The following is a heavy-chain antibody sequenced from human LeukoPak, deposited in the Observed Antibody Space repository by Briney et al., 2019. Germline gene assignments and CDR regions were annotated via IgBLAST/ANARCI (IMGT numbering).Heavy chain of an antibody. D-gene: IGHD3-16*01. V-gene: IGHV3-23*01. CDR3: AKASWVSTADAVL. Sequence: GGSLTLSCVASGFTFSSYAMSWVRETPARGLEWVSSLRGNGDAFYADSVKGRFTLSRDESRNTVYLQLNKLRVEDTAIYYCAKASWVSTADAVLWGQGTVVTVSS. CDR2: LRGNGDA. J-gene: IGHJ4*02. CDR1: GFTFSSYA.